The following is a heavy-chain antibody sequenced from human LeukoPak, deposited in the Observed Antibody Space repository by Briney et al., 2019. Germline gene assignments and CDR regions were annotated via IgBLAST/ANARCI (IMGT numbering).Heavy chain of an antibody. Sequence: GGSLRLSCAASGFTFSSYAMAWVRQALGKGLEWVSAIHSAGRSTYYPDSLKGRVTISRDNSKNTLYLQMKSLRPEDTAVYYCARVPTSGTYYYFDSWGQGTLVTVSS. CDR1: GFTFSSYA. D-gene: IGHD2-8*01. V-gene: IGHV3-23*01. J-gene: IGHJ4*02. CDR3: ARVPTSGTYYYFDS. CDR2: IHSAGRST.